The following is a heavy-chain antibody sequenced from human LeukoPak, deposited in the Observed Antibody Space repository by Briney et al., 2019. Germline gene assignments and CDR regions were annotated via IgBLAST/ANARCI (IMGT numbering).Heavy chain of an antibody. CDR2: LYSGGTT. CDR3: ASGGDWFDP. V-gene: IGHV3-53*01. J-gene: IGHJ5*02. CDR1: VFIVSSNY. Sequence: GGSLRLSCAASVFIVSSNYMSWVRQAPGKGLEWVSVLYSGGTTYYADSVKGRFTISRDNSKNTLYLQMNSLRAEDTAVYYCASGGDWFDPRGQGTLVTVSS. D-gene: IGHD3-10*01.